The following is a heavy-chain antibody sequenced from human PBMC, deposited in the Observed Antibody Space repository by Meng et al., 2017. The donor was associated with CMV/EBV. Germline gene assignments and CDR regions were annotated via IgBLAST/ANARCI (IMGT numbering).Heavy chain of an antibody. D-gene: IGHD3-22*01. CDR3: ARGGLYYYDSSGHFDY. CDR2: IYTSGST. CDR1: GGSISSYY. V-gene: IGHV4-4*07. Sequence: QGQLQESGPGLVKPSETLSLTCTVSGGSISSYYWSWIRQPAGKGLEWIGRIYTSGSTNYNPSLKSRVTMSVDTSKNQFSLKLRSVTAADTAVYYCARGGLYYYDSSGHFDYWGQGTLVTVSS. J-gene: IGHJ4*02.